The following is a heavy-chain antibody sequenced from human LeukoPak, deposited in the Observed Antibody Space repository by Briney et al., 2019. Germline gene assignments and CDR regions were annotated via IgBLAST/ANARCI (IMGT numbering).Heavy chain of an antibody. V-gene: IGHV3-48*02. CDR3: ARDLTMVRGVYYYFDY. CDR2: ISSSSSTI. Sequence: GGSLRLSCAAPGLTFSSYSMNWVRQAPGKGREWVSYISSSSSTIYYADSVKGRFTISRDNAKNSLYLQMNSLRDEDTAVYYCARDLTMVRGVYYYFDYWGQGTLVTVSS. D-gene: IGHD3-10*01. J-gene: IGHJ4*02. CDR1: GLTFSSYS.